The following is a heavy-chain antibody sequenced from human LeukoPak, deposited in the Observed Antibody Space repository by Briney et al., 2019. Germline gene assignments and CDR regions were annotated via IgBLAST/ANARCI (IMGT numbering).Heavy chain of an antibody. Sequence: RASVKVSCKASGGTFSSYAISWVRQAPGQGLEWMGGIIPIFGTANYAQKFQGRVTITTDESTSTAYMELSSLRSEDTAVYYCARTMYSSSSKYHYYYYMDVWGKGTTVTVSS. J-gene: IGHJ6*03. CDR3: ARTMYSSSSKYHYYYYMDV. D-gene: IGHD6-6*01. CDR1: GGTFSSYA. V-gene: IGHV1-69*05. CDR2: IIPIFGTA.